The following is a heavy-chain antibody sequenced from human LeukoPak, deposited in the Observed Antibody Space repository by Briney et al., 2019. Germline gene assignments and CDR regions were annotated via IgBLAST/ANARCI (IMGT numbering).Heavy chain of an antibody. J-gene: IGHJ4*02. Sequence: GRSLRLSCASSGFTFSNYGMHWVRQAPGKGLEWVAVIWYDGSNKYYGDSVKGRFTISRDNSKNTLYLQMNSLRAEDTAVYYCGRDSAKYSYGSIYYWGQGAPVTVSA. V-gene: IGHV3-33*01. CDR3: GRDSAKYSYGSIYY. CDR2: IWYDGSNK. CDR1: GFTFSNYG. D-gene: IGHD5-18*01.